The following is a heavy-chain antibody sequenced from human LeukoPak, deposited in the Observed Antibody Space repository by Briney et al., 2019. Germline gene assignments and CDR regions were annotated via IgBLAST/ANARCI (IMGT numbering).Heavy chain of an antibody. Sequence: GGSLRLSCAASGFTFNSYWMSWVRQAPGKGLEWVANIKQDGSEKYYVDSVKGRFTISRDNAKNSLYLQMNSLRAEDTAVYYCAREGQWLVFDYWGQGTLVTVSS. J-gene: IGHJ4*02. D-gene: IGHD6-19*01. CDR3: AREGQWLVFDY. V-gene: IGHV3-7*01. CDR1: GFTFNSYW. CDR2: IKQDGSEK.